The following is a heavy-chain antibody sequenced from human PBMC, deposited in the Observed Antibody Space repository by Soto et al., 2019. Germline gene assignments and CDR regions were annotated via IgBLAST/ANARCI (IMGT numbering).Heavy chain of an antibody. CDR2: ISAYNGNT. CDR3: ARDPIKYSSGWYYFDY. V-gene: IGHV1-18*01. CDR1: GYTFTSYG. J-gene: IGHJ4*02. D-gene: IGHD6-19*01. Sequence: ASVKVSCKASGYTFTSYGISWVRQAPGQGLEWMGWISAYNGNTNYAQKLQGRDTMTTDSSTSSAYIELRSLRSDDTAVYYCARDPIKYSSGWYYFDYWGQG.